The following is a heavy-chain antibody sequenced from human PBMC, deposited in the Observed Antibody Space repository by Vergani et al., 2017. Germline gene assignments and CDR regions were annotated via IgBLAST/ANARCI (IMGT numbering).Heavy chain of an antibody. CDR2: INPISGGT. J-gene: IGHJ4*02. V-gene: IGHV1-2*02. D-gene: IGHD3-9*01. Sequence: QVQLVQSGAEGKKPGAPVKVSCKAPVDTSTGYYMHWVRQGPGQGLEWMGWINPISGGTNYAQKVQGRVTRTRDTSISTAYMELRRLRSDDTAVYYCARRTYYDIVTGKWGQGTLVTVSS. CDR3: ARRTYYDIVTGK. CDR1: VDTSTGYY.